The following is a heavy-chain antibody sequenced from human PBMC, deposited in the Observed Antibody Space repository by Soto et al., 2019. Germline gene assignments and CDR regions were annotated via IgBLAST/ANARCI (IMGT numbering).Heavy chain of an antibody. Sequence: VAVISYDGSNKYYAGSVKGRFTISRDNSKNTLYLQMNSLRAEDTAVYYCAKDETQITYYDYVWGSYRIDAFDIWGQGTMVTVSS. V-gene: IGHV3-30*18. CDR2: ISYDGSNK. J-gene: IGHJ3*02. CDR3: AKDETQITYYDYVWGSYRIDAFDI. D-gene: IGHD3-16*02.